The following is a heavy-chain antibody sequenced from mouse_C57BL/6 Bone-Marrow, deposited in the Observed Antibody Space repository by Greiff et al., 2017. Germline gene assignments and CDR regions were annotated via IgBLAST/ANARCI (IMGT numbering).Heavy chain of an antibody. V-gene: IGHV1-81*01. D-gene: IGHD1-1*01. CDR2: IHPRGGNT. Sequence: QVQLQQSGAELVRPGASVKLSCKASGYTFTSYGISWVKQRTGQGLEWIGEIHPRGGNTYYNEKFKGKATLTADKSSSTAYMELRSLTSEDSAVYYCARLFTTVVATRDYGGQGTTLTVSA. CDR1: GYTFTSYG. CDR3: ARLFTTVVATRDY. J-gene: IGHJ2*01.